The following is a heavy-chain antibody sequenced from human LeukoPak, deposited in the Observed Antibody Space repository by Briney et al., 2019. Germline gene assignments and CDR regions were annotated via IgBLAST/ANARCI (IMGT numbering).Heavy chain of an antibody. D-gene: IGHD3-10*01. CDR2: INIDGSST. CDR3: AREYYYGSGGYPFDY. J-gene: IGHJ4*02. V-gene: IGHV3-74*01. Sequence: GGSLRLSCAASRFTFSSYWMHWVRQAPGKGLEWVSRINIDGSSTNYADSVKGRFTISRDNAKNTLYLQMNSLRAEDMAVYYCAREYYYGSGGYPFDYWGQGTLVTVSS. CDR1: RFTFSSYW.